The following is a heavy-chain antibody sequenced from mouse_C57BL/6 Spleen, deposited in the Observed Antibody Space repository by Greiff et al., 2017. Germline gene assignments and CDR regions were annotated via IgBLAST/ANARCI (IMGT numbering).Heavy chain of an antibody. CDR1: GYTFTSYW. V-gene: IGHV1-7*01. Sequence: VHLVESGAELAKPGASVKLSCKASGYTFTSYWMHWVKQRPGQGLEWIGYINPSSGYTKYNQKFKDKATLTADKSSSTAYMQLRSLTYEDSAVYYCARETYSTPLDYWGQGTSVTVSS. CDR3: ARETYSTPLDY. J-gene: IGHJ4*01. CDR2: INPSSGYT. D-gene: IGHD2-5*01.